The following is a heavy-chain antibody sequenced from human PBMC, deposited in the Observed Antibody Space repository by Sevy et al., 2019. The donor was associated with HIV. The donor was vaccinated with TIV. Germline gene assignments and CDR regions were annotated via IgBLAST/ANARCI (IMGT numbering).Heavy chain of an antibody. CDR2: INHDGSET. CDR3: ARLPTCIQSFKYLLSTYFDS. D-gene: IGHD3-10*01. J-gene: IGHJ4*02. CDR1: GFDFNNHW. V-gene: IGHV3-7*01. Sequence: GGSLRLSCAASGFDFNNHWMSWVRQAPQKGPEWVANINHDGSETYYEDSLESRLTISRNNAKNSVSLQINNLRVEDTAVYYGARLPTCIQSFKYLLSTYFDSWGQGTLVTVSS.